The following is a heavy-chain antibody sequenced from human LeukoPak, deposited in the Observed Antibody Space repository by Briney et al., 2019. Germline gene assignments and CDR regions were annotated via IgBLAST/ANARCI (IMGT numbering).Heavy chain of an antibody. CDR2: ISSSGSTI. CDR3: ARKAYCGGDCYSFDY. V-gene: IGHV3-11*04. J-gene: IGHJ4*02. CDR1: GFTFSDYY. D-gene: IGHD2-21*01. Sequence: GGSLRLSCAASGFTFSDYYMSWIRQAPGRGLEWVSYISSSGSTIYYADSVKGRFTISRDNAKNSLYLQMNSLRAEDTAVYYCARKAYCGGDCYSFDYWGQGTLVTVSS.